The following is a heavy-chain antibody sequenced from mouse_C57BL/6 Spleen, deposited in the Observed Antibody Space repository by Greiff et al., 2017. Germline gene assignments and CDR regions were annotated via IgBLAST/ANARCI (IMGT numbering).Heavy chain of an antibody. CDR1: GFTFSDYG. CDR3: ARRTAYYSNSFDY. D-gene: IGHD2-5*01. J-gene: IGHJ2*01. V-gene: IGHV5-17*01. CDR2: ISSGSSTI. Sequence: EVKVVESGGGLVKPGGSLKLSCAASGFTFSDYGMHWVRQAPEKGLEWVAYISSGSSTIYYADTVKGRFTISRDNAKNTLFLQMTRLRSEDTAMYYCARRTAYYSNSFDYWGQGTTLTVSS.